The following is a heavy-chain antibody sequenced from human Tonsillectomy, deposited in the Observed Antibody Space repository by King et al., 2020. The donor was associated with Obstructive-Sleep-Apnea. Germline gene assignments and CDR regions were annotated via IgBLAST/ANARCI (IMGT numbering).Heavy chain of an antibody. CDR3: AKGLPPQWKLINFDY. V-gene: IGHV3-9*01. J-gene: IGHJ4*02. CDR2: ISWDSYSF. CDR1: GFNFDDYA. Sequence: VQLVESGGGLAQPGRSLRLSCAATGFNFDDYAMYWVRQAPGKGLEWVSGISWDSYSFGYADSVKGRFTISRDNPKNSLYLQMKSLRAEDTAFYYCAKGLPPQWKLINFDYWGQGTLVTVPS. D-gene: IGHD2-8*01.